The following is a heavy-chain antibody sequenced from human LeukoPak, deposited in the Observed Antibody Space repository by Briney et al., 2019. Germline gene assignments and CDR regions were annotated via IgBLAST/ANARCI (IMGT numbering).Heavy chain of an antibody. CDR1: GGSISSGSYY. J-gene: IGHJ5*02. V-gene: IGHV4-61*02. Sequence: PSQTLSLTCTVSGGSISSGSYYWGWLRQPAGTGLEWIGRIYTSGSTNYNPSLKSRVTISVDTSKNQFSLKLSSVTAADTAVYYCARAPHVFWSGPEGWFDPWGQGTLVTVSS. CDR3: ARAPHVFWSGPEGWFDP. CDR2: IYTSGST. D-gene: IGHD3-3*01.